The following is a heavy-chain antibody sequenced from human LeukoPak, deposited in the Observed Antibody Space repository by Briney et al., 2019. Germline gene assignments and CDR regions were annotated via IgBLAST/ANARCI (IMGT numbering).Heavy chain of an antibody. CDR1: AYTFSTYW. J-gene: IGHJ3*02. CDR3: VREDSVNFPDAFDI. D-gene: IGHD5/OR15-5a*01. CDR2: INSDGSST. Sequence: PGGSLRVSCAASAYTFSTYWMHWVRQAPGKGLVWVSRINSDGSSTRYADSVKGRFTIPRDNTKSTLYLQMNSLRAEDTAVYYYVREDSVNFPDAFDIWGQGTMVTVSS. V-gene: IGHV3-74*01.